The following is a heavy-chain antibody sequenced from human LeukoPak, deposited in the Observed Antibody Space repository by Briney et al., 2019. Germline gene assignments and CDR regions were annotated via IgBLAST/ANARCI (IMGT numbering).Heavy chain of an antibody. CDR1: GGSISSYY. D-gene: IGHD5-24*01. V-gene: IGHV4-59*01. CDR3: ARDRRNGYNLNWYFDL. CDR2: IYYSGNT. J-gene: IGHJ2*01. Sequence: PSETLSFTCTVSGGSISSYYWSWIRQPPGKGLEWIGYIYYSGNTNYNPSLKSRVTISVDTSKNQFSLKLSSVTAADTAVYYCARDRRNGYNLNWYFDLWGRGTLVTVSS.